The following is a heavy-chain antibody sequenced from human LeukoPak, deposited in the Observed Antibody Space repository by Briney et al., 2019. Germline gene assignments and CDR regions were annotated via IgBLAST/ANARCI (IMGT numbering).Heavy chain of an antibody. CDR1: GFTFRNYA. V-gene: IGHV3-23*01. J-gene: IGHJ4*02. CDR2: ISGSGGST. Sequence: GESLRLSCTASGFTFRNYAMSWVRQAPGKGLQWVSGISGSGGSTYYADSLKGRSTISRDNSKNTLYLQMNSLRVEDSAIYYCAKDVSLHFYSTSGFDSWGQGTLVTASS. CDR3: AKDVSLHFYSTSGFDS. D-gene: IGHD2-15*01.